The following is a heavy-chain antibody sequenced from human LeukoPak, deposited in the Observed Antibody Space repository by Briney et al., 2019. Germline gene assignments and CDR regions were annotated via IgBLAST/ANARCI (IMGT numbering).Heavy chain of an antibody. D-gene: IGHD6-19*01. Sequence: GGPLSLSCAASGFRFRDYAIPWFPRPPAKGLEWVAFIRFDATIKYYTDSVKGRFTISRDNSKNTVYFQMNSLRPEDTAVYYCARADYYFFMDVWGKGTTVPVSS. CDR1: GFRFRDYA. V-gene: IGHV3-30*02. J-gene: IGHJ6*03. CDR2: IRFDATIK. CDR3: ARADYYFFMDV.